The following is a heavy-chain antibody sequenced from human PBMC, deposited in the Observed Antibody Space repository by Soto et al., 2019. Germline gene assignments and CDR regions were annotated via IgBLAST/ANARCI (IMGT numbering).Heavy chain of an antibody. D-gene: IGHD2-2*01. CDR2: INHSGRT. Sequence: VPLQQWGAGLLKPSGTLFPPCAVYCGSFRGYFWGLFRQPPGQGLEWIGEINHSGRTNYNPSLKCRVTIAVDTSKNQFSRKLSSVTASDTAVYYCARGVPAALSIDYWGQGTLVTVSS. CDR3: ARGVPAALSIDY. V-gene: IGHV4-34*01. J-gene: IGHJ4*02. CDR1: CGSFRGYF.